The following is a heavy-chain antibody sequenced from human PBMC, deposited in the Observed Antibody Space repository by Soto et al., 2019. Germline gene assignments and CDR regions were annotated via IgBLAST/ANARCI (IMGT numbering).Heavy chain of an antibody. Sequence: SETLSLTCTVSGGSISSYCWSWIREPPGKGLEYIGCIYYNGSTNYNPSLKSRVTISVDTSKNQFSLKLSSVTAADTAVYYCARLHRYCSGGSCYLSDYWGQGTLVTVSS. CDR3: ARLHRYCSGGSCYLSDY. J-gene: IGHJ4*02. D-gene: IGHD2-15*01. CDR2: IYYNGST. V-gene: IGHV4-59*08. CDR1: GGSISSYC.